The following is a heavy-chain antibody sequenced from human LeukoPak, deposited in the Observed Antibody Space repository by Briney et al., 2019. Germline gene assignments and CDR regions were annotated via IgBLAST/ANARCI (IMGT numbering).Heavy chain of an antibody. CDR1: GFTFSTFA. V-gene: IGHV3-21*01. J-gene: IGHJ4*02. D-gene: IGHD1-26*01. CDR2: ISSSSSYI. CDR3: ASQFGASSGSYYFDY. Sequence: RAGGSLRLSCAASGFTFSTFALNWVRQAPGKGLEWVSSISSSSSYIYYADSVKGRFTISRDNAKNSLYLQMNSLRAEDTAVYYCASQFGASSGSYYFDYWGQGTLVTVSS.